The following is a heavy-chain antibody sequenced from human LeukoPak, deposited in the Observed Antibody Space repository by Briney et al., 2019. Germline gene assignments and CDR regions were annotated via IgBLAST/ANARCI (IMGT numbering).Heavy chain of an antibody. V-gene: IGHV3-73*01. CDR3: CGGVSSH. J-gene: IGHJ4*02. CDR2: IRSKANNYAT. D-gene: IGHD2/OR15-2a*01. Sequence: PGGSLRLSCAASDFSLSGSAIHWVRQSSGKGLEWIGRIRSKANNYATAYIESVNGRFTIFRDDSKKTAYLQMNSLTIEDTAIYYCCGGVSSHWGQGTLVTVSS. CDR1: DFSLSGSA.